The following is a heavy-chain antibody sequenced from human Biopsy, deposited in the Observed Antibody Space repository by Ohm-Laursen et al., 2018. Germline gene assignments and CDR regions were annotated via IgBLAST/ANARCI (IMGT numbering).Heavy chain of an antibody. CDR2: IDPNSDDT. D-gene: IGHD4/OR15-4a*01. CDR3: ARASAYGVFGV. Sequence: ASVKVSCKASGYTFTGHSCHWVRQAPGQRLEWVGRIDPNSDDTKYAQKFQGRIAMTTDTSITTAYLEVSSLTSDDAAVYFCARASAYGVFGVWGQGTIVTVSS. CDR1: GYTFTGHS. V-gene: IGHV1-2*06. J-gene: IGHJ3*01.